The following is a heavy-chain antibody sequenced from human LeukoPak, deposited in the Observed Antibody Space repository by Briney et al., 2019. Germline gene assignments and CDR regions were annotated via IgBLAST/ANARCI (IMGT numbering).Heavy chain of an antibody. V-gene: IGHV4-61*02. CDR2: IYTSGST. J-gene: IGHJ6*03. CDR1: GASISSGSYY. CDR3: ARGFTAAGTLYYYYYYMDV. D-gene: IGHD6-13*01. Sequence: SETLSLTCTVSGASISSGSYYWNWIRQPAGKGLEWIGRIYTSGSTNYNPSLKSRVTVSLDTSKNQFSLKLSSVTAADTAVYYCARGFTAAGTLYYYYYYMDVWGKGTTVTASS.